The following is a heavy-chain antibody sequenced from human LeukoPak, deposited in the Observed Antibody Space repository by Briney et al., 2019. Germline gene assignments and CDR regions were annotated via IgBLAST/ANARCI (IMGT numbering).Heavy chain of an antibody. V-gene: IGHV4-4*07. CDR3: AREEEDYYDSSGYYGD. CDR2: IYTSGST. CDR1: GGSISSYY. J-gene: IGHJ4*02. D-gene: IGHD3-22*01. Sequence: SETLSLTCTVSGGSISSYYWSWIRQPAGKGLEWIGRIYTSGSTNYNPSLKSRVTMSVDTSKNQFSLKLGSVTAADTAVYYCAREEEDYYDSSGYYGDWGQGTLVTVSS.